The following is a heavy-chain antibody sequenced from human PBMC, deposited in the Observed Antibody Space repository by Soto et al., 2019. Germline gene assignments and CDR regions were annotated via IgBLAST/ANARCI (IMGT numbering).Heavy chain of an antibody. V-gene: IGHV1-3*01. CDR1: GYTFTSYA. J-gene: IGHJ5*01. CDR2: INAGNGNT. D-gene: IGHD5-18*01. CDR3: ARDGGRGYSYGWFDY. Sequence: QVPLVQSGAEVKKPGASVKVSCKASGYTFTSYAMHWVRQAPGQRLEWMGWINAGNGNTKYSQKFQGRVTITRDTSASTAYMELSSLRSEDTAVYYCARDGGRGYSYGWFDYWGQGTLVTVSS.